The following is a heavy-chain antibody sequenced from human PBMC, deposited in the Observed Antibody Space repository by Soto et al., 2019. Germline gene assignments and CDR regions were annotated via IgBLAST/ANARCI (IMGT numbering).Heavy chain of an antibody. D-gene: IGHD4-4*01. CDR2: INQGGTER. J-gene: IGHJ1*01. CDR1: GSPFTVFW. Sequence: PGGSLRLSCAASGSPFTVFWMSWVRQVPGKGLEWVAMINQGGTERYYVDSVKGRFTISRDNAANLVYLQMDSLRGEDTAVYYCARDGPIQQLGQSYQFWGQGTLVTVSS. V-gene: IGHV3-7*01. CDR3: ARDGPIQQLGQSYQF.